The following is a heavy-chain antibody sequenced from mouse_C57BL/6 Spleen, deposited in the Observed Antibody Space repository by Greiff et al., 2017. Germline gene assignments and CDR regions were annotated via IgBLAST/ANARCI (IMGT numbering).Heavy chain of an antibody. J-gene: IGHJ4*01. CDR1: GYTFTSYW. V-gene: IGHV1-69*01. Sequence: QVQLQQPGAELVMPGASVKLSCKASGYTFTSYWMHWVKQRPGQGLEWIGEIDPSDSYTNYNQKFKGKSTLTVDKSSSTAYMQLSSLTSEDSAVYYCARSGTTVVAYYYARDYWGQGTSGTVSS. D-gene: IGHD1-1*01. CDR2: IDPSDSYT. CDR3: ARSGTTVVAYYYARDY.